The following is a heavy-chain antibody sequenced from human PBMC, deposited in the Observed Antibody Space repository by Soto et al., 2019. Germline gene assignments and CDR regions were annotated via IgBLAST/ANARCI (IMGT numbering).Heavy chain of an antibody. J-gene: IGHJ5*02. D-gene: IGHD4-17*01. Sequence: GASVKVSYKASRYTFTSYAMQWVRQAPGQRLEWMGWINAGNGDTKYSQKFQGRVTITRDTFASTAYMELNSLRSEDTAVYYCARSPTVTSNWFDPWGQGTLVTVSS. CDR1: RYTFTSYA. CDR2: INAGNGDT. V-gene: IGHV1-3*01. CDR3: ARSPTVTSNWFDP.